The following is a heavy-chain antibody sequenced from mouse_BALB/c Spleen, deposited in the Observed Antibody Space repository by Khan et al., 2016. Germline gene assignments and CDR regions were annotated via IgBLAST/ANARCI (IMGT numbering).Heavy chain of an antibody. D-gene: IGHD1-1*01. CDR3: ARYRYYYGSSRYFDV. J-gene: IGHJ3*01. CDR2: INTYSGES. CDR1: GYTFTNYG. Sequence: QIQLVQSGPELKKPGKTVKISCKASGYTFTNYGMNWVKQAPGKGLKWMGWINTYSGESTYADDFKGRFAFSLETSANTAYLQINNLKNEDTATYFCARYRYYYGSSRYFDVWGQGTLVTVSA. V-gene: IGHV9-3-1*01.